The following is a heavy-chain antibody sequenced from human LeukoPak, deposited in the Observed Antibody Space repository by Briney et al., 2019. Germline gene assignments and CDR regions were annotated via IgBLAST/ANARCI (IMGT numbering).Heavy chain of an antibody. CDR1: GYTFTGFG. D-gene: IGHD3-3*01. CDR3: ARTPPVFAVITLDF. V-gene: IGHV1-18*01. J-gene: IGHJ6*02. CDR2: ISVYTGNG. Sequence: ASVKVSCKASGYTFTGFGISWVRQAPGQGLEWMGWISVYTGNGKYAQKFQGRVSMTTDTSTNTAYMELGSLGSDDTTVYYCARTPPVFAVITLDFWGQGTTVTVSS.